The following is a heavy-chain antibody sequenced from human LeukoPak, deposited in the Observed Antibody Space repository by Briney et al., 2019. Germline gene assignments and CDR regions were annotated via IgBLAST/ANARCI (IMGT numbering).Heavy chain of an antibody. CDR1: GYSFTSYY. V-gene: IGHV1-46*01. Sequence: ASVKVSCKASGYSFTSYYIHWVRQAPGQGLEWMGIINPSGGSTSYAQKFQGRVTMTRDTSTNTVYMELSSLRSEDTAVYYCATQKGGYFYDYWGQGTLVTVSS. CDR2: INPSGGST. CDR3: ATQKGGYFYDY. D-gene: IGHD5-12*01. J-gene: IGHJ4*02.